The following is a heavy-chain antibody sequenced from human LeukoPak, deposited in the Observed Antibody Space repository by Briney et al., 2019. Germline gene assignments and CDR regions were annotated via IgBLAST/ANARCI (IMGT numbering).Heavy chain of an antibody. CDR2: LFHNENT. V-gene: IGHV4-38-2*02. CDR1: GYSITPNFA. CDR3: ARRGSATGWSFDY. J-gene: IGHJ4*02. Sequence: SATLSLTCTVSGYSITPNFAWGWIRQSPLKGLEWIGNLFHNENTYYNPSLHGRVTMSVDTSKNQFFLTLKSVTAADTAVYFCARRGSATGWSFDYWGLGSLVTVSS. D-gene: IGHD6-19*01.